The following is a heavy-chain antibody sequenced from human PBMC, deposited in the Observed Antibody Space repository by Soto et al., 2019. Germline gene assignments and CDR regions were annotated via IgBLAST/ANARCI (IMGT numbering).Heavy chain of an antibody. CDR3: AKARCSGNSCYVPDY. J-gene: IGHJ4*01. D-gene: IGHD3-22*01. CDR1: GFTFSSHW. CDR2: INSDGSST. V-gene: IGHV3-74*01. Sequence: GGSLRLSCAASGFTFSSHWMHWVRQAPGKGLVWVSRINSDGSSTSYADSVQGRFTISRDNPRNTLSLQMNSLRAEDTATYYCAKARCSGNSCYVPDYWGHGSLVTVSS.